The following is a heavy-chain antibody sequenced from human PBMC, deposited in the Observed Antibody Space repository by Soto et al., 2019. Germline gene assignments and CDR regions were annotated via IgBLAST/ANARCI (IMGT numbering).Heavy chain of an antibody. CDR1: GFSLSANGVG. CDR2: IYWDDDK. Sequence: QITLKESGPTLVKPTQTLTLTCTFSGFSLSANGVGVAWIRQPPGQALEWLALIYWDDDKRYRTSLRSRLTIPKDTSKNQVVLTMTNMDPVDTGTYYCAHAYGGTSWPNDAFDVWGQGTVVTVSS. CDR3: AHAYGGTSWPNDAFDV. D-gene: IGHD2-2*01. V-gene: IGHV2-5*02. J-gene: IGHJ3*01.